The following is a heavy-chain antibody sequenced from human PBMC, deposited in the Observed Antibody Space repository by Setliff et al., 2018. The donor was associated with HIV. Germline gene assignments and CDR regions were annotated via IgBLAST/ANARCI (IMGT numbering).Heavy chain of an antibody. Sequence: ASVKVSCKASGYTFINYHIIWVRQAPGQGLEWVGSISASSVNTNYTQGRVTMTTDISTNTAYMELRSLRSADSAVYYCARVPVSNYYYYMDVWGKGTTVTVSS. J-gene: IGHJ6*03. CDR2: ISASSVNT. CDR3: ARVPVSNYYYYMDV. CDR1: GYTFINYH. V-gene: IGHV1-18*01.